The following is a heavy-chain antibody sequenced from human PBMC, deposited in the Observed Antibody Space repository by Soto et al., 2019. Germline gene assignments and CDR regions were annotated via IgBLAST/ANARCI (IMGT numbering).Heavy chain of an antibody. Sequence: SETLSLTCTVSGGSISSYYWSWIRQPPGKGLEWIGYIYYSGSTNYNPSLKSRVTISVDTSKNQFSLKLSPVTAADTAVYYCARDRGGYSYGYYYYYYGMDVWGQGTTVTVSS. CDR2: IYYSGST. CDR3: ARDRGGYSYGYYYYYYGMDV. J-gene: IGHJ6*02. V-gene: IGHV4-59*01. D-gene: IGHD5-18*01. CDR1: GGSISSYY.